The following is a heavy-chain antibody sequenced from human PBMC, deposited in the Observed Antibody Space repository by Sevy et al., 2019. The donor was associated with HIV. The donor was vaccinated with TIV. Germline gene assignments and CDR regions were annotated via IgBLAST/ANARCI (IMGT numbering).Heavy chain of an antibody. CDR2: INGDGSST. CDR3: ARNLITVAGMLYYFDF. D-gene: IGHD6-19*01. J-gene: IGHJ4*02. Sequence: GGSLRLSCAASGFTFSNYWIHWVRQAPGKGLVWVSRINGDGSSTSYADSVKGRFTISRDNAKNTLYRQMNSLTAEDTAVYYCARNLITVAGMLYYFDFWGQGTLVTVSS. V-gene: IGHV3-74*01. CDR1: GFTFSNYW.